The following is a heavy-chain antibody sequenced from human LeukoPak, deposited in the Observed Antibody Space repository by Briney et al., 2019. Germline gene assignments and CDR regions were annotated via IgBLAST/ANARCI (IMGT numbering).Heavy chain of an antibody. CDR1: GFIFDDYG. V-gene: IGHV3-20*04. CDR2: INWNGANV. D-gene: IGHD5-12*01. J-gene: IGHJ4*02. Sequence: PGGSLRLSCAASGFIFDDYGINWVRQAPGKGLEWVSGINWNGANVGYADSVKGRFTISRDNAKNSLYLQMNSLRAEDTALYYCARGYSGYDWGYYFDYWGQGILVTVSS. CDR3: ARGYSGYDWGYYFDY.